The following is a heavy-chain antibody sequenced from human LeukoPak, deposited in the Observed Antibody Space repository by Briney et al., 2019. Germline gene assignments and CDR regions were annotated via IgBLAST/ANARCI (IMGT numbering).Heavy chain of an antibody. CDR1: GGSISSSSSY. CDR2: IYYSGST. CDR3: ASLARAGVGATDFDY. J-gene: IGHJ4*02. D-gene: IGHD1-26*01. V-gene: IGHV4-39*01. Sequence: SQTLSLTCTVSGGSISSSSSYWGWIRQPPGKGLEWIGSIYYSGSTYYNPSLKSRVTISVDTSKNQFSLKLSSVTAADTAVYYCASLARAGVGATDFDYWGQGTLVTVSS.